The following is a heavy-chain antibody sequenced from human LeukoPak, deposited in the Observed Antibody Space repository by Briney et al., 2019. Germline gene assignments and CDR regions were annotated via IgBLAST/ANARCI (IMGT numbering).Heavy chain of an antibody. D-gene: IGHD6-19*01. CDR2: ISTNTGNP. V-gene: IGHV7-4-1*02. CDR1: GYTFTSYA. Sequence: ASVKVSCKASGYTFTSYAMNWVRQAPGQGLEWMGWISTNTGNPTYAQGFTGRFVFSLDTSVSTAYLQISSLKAEDTAVYYCARDQDSSGWYDDAFDIWGQGTMVTVSS. CDR3: ARDQDSSGWYDDAFDI. J-gene: IGHJ3*02.